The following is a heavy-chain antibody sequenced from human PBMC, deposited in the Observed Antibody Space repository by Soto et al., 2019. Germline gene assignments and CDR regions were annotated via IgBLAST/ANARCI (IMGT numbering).Heavy chain of an antibody. CDR1: GGTFSSYA. V-gene: IGHV1-69*05. D-gene: IGHD1-26*01. J-gene: IGHJ4*02. CDR2: IIPIFGTA. Sequence: QVQLVQSGAEVKKPGSSVKVSCKASGGTFSSYAISWVRQAPGQGLEWMGGIIPIFGTANYAQKFQGRVTXTXDXXTSTAYMELSSLRSEDTAVYYCALRGGATPQVSDYWGQGTLVTVSS. CDR3: ALRGGATPQVSDY.